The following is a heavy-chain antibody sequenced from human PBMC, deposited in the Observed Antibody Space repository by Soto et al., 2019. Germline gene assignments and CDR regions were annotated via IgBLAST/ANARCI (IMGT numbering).Heavy chain of an antibody. J-gene: IGHJ6*02. CDR3: AREKTSYGMDF. CDR1: GYTFTSYD. CDR2: MNPNSGNT. V-gene: IGHV1-8*01. Sequence: QVQLVQSGAEVKKPGSSVKVSCKASGYTFTSYDINWGRQATGQGLEWMGWMNPNSGNTGYAQKFQGRVTMTRNTSIITASMARSRLSSEDTTVYYCAREKTSYGMDFWGQGTTVTVYS.